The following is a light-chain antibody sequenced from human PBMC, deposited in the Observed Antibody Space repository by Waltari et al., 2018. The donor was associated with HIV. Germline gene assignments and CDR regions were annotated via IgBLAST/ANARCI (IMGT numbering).Light chain of an antibody. V-gene: IGKV4-1*01. J-gene: IGKJ1*01. CDR1: QSVLYSSNNKTY. CDR3: QQYYTTPRT. Sequence: DIVMTQSPDSLAVSLGERATINCRSSQSVLYSSNNKTYLAWFQQKPGQPPKLLIYWAPTRESGVPDRFSGSGSGTDFTLSISGLQAEDVAVYYCQQYYTTPRTFGQGTKVEIK. CDR2: WAP.